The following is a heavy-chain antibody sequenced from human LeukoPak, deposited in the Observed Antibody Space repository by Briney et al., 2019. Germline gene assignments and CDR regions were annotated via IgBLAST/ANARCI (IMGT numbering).Heavy chain of an antibody. V-gene: IGHV4-30-4*08. D-gene: IGHD4-17*01. Sequence: SETLSLTCTVSGGSISSGDYYWSWIRQPPGKGLEWIGYIYYSGSTYYNPSLKSRVTISVDRSKNQFSLKLSSVTAADTAVYYCARDYGDTQPLYYFDYWGQGTLVTVSS. CDR3: ARDYGDTQPLYYFDY. CDR2: IYYSGST. J-gene: IGHJ4*02. CDR1: GGSISSGDYY.